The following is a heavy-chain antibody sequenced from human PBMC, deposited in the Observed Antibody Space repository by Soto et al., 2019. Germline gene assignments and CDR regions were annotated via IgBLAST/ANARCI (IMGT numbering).Heavy chain of an antibody. D-gene: IGHD2-2*01. J-gene: IGHJ6*03. V-gene: IGHV1-18*01. CDR2: ISAYNGNT. CDR1: GYTFTNYA. CDR3: ARDKDVVVPAASRRYYYYYMDV. Sequence: ASVKVSCKASGYTFTNYAINWVRQAPGQGLEWKGWISAYNGNTNYAQKLQGRVTMTTDTSTSTAYMELRSLRSDDTAVYYCARDKDVVVPAASRRYYYYYMDVWGKGTTVTVSS.